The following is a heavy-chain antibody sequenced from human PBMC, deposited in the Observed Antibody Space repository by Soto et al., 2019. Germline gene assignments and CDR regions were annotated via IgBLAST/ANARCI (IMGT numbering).Heavy chain of an antibody. Sequence: PGGSLRLSCAASEFTFTNAWMNWVHQAPGKGLEWVGRIKSKADGGTTDYAAPVKGGFTISRDESQNTLYLQMNSLKTEDTAVYYCTSLYYGHWGQGTLVTVSS. J-gene: IGHJ4*02. CDR2: IKSKADGGTT. V-gene: IGHV3-15*07. CDR1: EFTFTNAW. CDR3: TSLYYGH. D-gene: IGHD3-16*02.